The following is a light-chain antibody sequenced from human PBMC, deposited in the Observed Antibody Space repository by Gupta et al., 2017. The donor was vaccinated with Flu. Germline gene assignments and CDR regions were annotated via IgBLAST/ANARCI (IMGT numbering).Light chain of an antibody. Sequence: QSALTQPPSVSGSPGQSVTISCTGADSDIGSYNRVSWFQQPPGTAPKLMIYEVRNRPSGVPDRFSGSKSGTTASMTISGLQAEDDADYYCSFYKTSRTWVFGGGTKLTVL. CDR2: EVR. J-gene: IGLJ3*02. CDR1: DSDIGSYNR. CDR3: SFYKTSRTWV. V-gene: IGLV2-18*01.